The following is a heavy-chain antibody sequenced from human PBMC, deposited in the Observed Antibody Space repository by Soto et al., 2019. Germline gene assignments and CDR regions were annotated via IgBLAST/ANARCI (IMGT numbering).Heavy chain of an antibody. D-gene: IGHD3-22*01. CDR1: GFTFSSHW. CDR2: IKQDGSQT. CDR3: ARGDYYDTSGPFSDAFDI. Sequence: PGGLLRLSCVASGFTFSSHWISWVRQGPGRGLEWVANIKQDGSQTYYVDSVQGRFTISRDNAKNSLYLQMNSLRAEDTAVYYCARGDYYDTSGPFSDAFDIWGQGTMVTVSS. V-gene: IGHV3-7*02. J-gene: IGHJ3*02.